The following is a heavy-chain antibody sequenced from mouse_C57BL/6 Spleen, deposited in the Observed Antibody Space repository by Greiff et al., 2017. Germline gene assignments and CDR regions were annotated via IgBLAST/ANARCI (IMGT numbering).Heavy chain of an antibody. D-gene: IGHD1-1*01. Sequence: EVQLVESGEGLVKPGGSLKLSCAASGFTFSSYAMSWVRQTPEKRLEWVAYISSGGDYIYYADTVKGRFTISRDNARNTLYLQMSSLKSEDTAMYYCTRVITTVVATGYFDYWGQGTTLTVSS. J-gene: IGHJ2*01. CDR1: GFTFSSYA. CDR3: TRVITTVVATGYFDY. V-gene: IGHV5-9-1*02. CDR2: ISSGGDYI.